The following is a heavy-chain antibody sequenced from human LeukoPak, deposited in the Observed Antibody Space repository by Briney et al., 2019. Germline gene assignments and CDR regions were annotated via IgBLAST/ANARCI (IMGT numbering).Heavy chain of an antibody. CDR1: GGSISSYY. CDR2: IYYSGST. V-gene: IGHV4-59*01. CDR3: ARVEDIVVVPAAVGAFDI. D-gene: IGHD2-2*01. J-gene: IGHJ3*02. Sequence: SETPSLTCTVSGGSISSYYWSWIRQPPGKGLEWIGYIYYSGSTNYNPSLKSRVTISVDTSKNQFSLKLSSVTAADTAVYYCARVEDIVVVPAAVGAFDIWGQGTMVTVSS.